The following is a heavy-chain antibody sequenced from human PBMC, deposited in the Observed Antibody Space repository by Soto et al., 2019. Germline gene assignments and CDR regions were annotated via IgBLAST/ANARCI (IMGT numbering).Heavy chain of an antibody. J-gene: IGHJ4*02. V-gene: IGHV3-30*04. Sequence: QVQLVESGGGVVQPGRSLRLSCAVSGFTFNRHSMHWVRQAPGKGLEWVAVISYDGRNNYYTDSVKGRFTISRDNSKNTLIPKMNSLRAEDTAVYYCTRVREARGDYYFDYWGQGTLVTVSS. CDR1: GFTFNRHS. CDR3: TRVREARGDYYFDY. D-gene: IGHD6-6*01. CDR2: ISYDGRNN.